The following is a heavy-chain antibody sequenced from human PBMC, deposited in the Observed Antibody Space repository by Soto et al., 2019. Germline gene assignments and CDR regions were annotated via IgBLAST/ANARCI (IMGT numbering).Heavy chain of an antibody. CDR3: AEGTNYYYYGMDV. J-gene: IGHJ6*02. CDR2: ISGSGGNT. CDR1: GFTFSSYA. Sequence: GGSLRLSCAASGFTFSSYAMSWVRQAPGKGLEWVSAISGSGGNTYYADSVKGRFTISRDNSKNTLYLQMNSLRAEDTAVYYCAEGTNYYYYGMDVWGQGTTVTVSS. V-gene: IGHV3-23*01.